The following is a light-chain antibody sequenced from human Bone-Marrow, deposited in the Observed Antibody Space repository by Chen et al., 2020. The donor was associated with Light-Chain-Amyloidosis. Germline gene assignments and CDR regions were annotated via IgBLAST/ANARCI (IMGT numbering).Light chain of an antibody. Sequence: SYVLTQPSSVSVAPGQTATIACGGNNIGSTSVHWYQQTPGQAPLLVVYDDSDRPSGIPGRVSGANSGNTATLTISRGEAGDEADYYCQVWDRSSDRPVFGGGTKLTVL. CDR3: QVWDRSSDRPV. CDR1: NIGSTS. CDR2: DDS. V-gene: IGLV3-21*02. J-gene: IGLJ3*02.